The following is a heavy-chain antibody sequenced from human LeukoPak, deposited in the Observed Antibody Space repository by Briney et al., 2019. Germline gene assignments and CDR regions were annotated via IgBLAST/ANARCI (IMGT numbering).Heavy chain of an antibody. Sequence: ASETLSLTCSVSGASISLYYWSWIRQAAGKRPEWIGRVHATGTTNYNPSLKSRVTLSVDTFKRQFSLKLKSVTAADTAVYYCVYSSGYYSIDYWGQGTLVTVSS. J-gene: IGHJ4*02. CDR3: VYSSGYYSIDY. D-gene: IGHD3-22*01. V-gene: IGHV4-4*07. CDR2: VHATGTT. CDR1: GASISLYY.